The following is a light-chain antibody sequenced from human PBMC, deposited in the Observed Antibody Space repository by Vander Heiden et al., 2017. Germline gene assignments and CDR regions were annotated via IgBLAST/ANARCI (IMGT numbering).Light chain of an antibody. V-gene: IGKV3-15*01. CDR3: QQYNNWPRT. CDR1: QSVSIN. Sequence: EIVMTQSPATLSVSPGERVTLSCRASQSVSINLAWYQQKSGQAPRLLIYVASTRATGIPARFSGSGSGTEFTLTISSLQSDDSAVYYCQQYNNWPRTFGHGTKVEIK. J-gene: IGKJ1*01. CDR2: VAS.